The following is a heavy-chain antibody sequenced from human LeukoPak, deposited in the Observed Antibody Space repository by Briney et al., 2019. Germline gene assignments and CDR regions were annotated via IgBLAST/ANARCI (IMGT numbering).Heavy chain of an antibody. CDR3: ARVLYCSGGSCYHFDY. V-gene: IGHV4-31*03. J-gene: IGHJ4*02. CDR1: GGSISSGGYY. D-gene: IGHD2-15*01. Sequence: SETLSLTCTVPGGSISSGGYYWSWIRQHPGKGLEWIGYIYYSGSTYYNPSLKSRVTISVDTSKNQFSLKLSSVTAADTSVYYCARVLYCSGGSCYHFDYWGQGTLVTVSS. CDR2: IYYSGST.